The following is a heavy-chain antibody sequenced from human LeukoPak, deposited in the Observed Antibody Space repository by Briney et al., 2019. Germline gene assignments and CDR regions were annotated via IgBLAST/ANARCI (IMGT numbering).Heavy chain of an antibody. V-gene: IGHV1-46*01. J-gene: IGHJ4*02. CDR1: GNTFTSNY. Sequence: AASVKVSCKASGNTFTSNYIHWVRQAPGQGLEWMGMIYPRDGSTSYAQKFQGRVTVTRDTSTSTVHMELSGLRSEDTAVYYCARDQEGFDYWGQGTLVTVSS. CDR2: IYPRDGST. CDR3: ARDQEGFDY.